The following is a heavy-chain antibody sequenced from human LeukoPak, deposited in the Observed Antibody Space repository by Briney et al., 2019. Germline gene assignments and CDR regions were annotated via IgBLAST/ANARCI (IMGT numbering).Heavy chain of an antibody. V-gene: IGHV4-59*01. CDR1: GGSISGYY. CDR2: IYDSATT. Sequence: PSETLSLTCSVSGGSISGYYWSWIRQPPGKGLEWLGHIYDSATTNYNPPLEGRVIISLDTSKNQFSLKLSSVTAADTAVYYCARGKRFFDSAWGQGTLVTVSS. J-gene: IGHJ5*02. CDR3: ARGKRFFDSA. D-gene: IGHD3-9*01.